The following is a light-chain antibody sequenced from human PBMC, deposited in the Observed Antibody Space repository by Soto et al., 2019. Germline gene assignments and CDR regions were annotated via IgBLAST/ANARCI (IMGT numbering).Light chain of an antibody. CDR2: AAS. J-gene: IGKJ5*01. CDR3: QQSYSPPPIT. CDR1: QDIAGY. V-gene: IGKV1-39*01. Sequence: DIQGIQSPSSLSVSVGGIVTITWRVSQDIAGYLAWYQHKPGKAPKLLIYAASSLQRGVPSRFSGSLSGTDFTLTIGSLQPEDLATYYCQQSYSPPPITFGQGTRLEIK.